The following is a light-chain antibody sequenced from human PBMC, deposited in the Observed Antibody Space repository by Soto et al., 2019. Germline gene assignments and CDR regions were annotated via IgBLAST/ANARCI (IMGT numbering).Light chain of an antibody. CDR3: QQYNNWPLT. V-gene: IGKV3-15*01. J-gene: IGKJ4*01. Sequence: EIVMTQSPATLSVSPGERATLSCRASQSVSSNLAWYQQKPGQAPRHLIYGASTMATGISARVSGSGSGTEFTLTISSLQSEAFAVYYCQQYNNWPLTFGGGTKVEIK. CDR2: GAS. CDR1: QSVSSN.